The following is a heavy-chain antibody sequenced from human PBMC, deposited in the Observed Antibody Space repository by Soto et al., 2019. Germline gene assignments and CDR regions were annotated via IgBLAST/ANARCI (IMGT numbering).Heavy chain of an antibody. J-gene: IGHJ4*02. CDR3: AHRGDKNYGH. D-gene: IGHD3-10*01. CDR2: IYWDDDK. CDR1: GFSLNTYGVG. Sequence: QITLKESGPLLVKPTQTLTLTCTFSGFSLNTYGVGVGWIRQPPGKAPEWLALIYWDDDKRYSPSLKTRLTISKDTSKNQVVLTMTNMDRVDTATYYCAHRGDKNYGHWGQGSQVTVSS. V-gene: IGHV2-5*02.